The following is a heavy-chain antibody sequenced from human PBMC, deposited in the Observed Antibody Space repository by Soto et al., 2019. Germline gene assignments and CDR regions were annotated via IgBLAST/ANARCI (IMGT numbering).Heavy chain of an antibody. J-gene: IGHJ5*02. V-gene: IGHV3-21*04. CDR1: GFTFSSYN. CDR2: ISSSSTYI. Sequence: EVQLVESGGGLVKPGGSLRLSCAASGFTFSSYNMNWVRQAPGKGLEWVSSISSSSTYIYYADSVKGRFTISRDNAKNSLYLQMNSPRAEDTALYYCARETTYDIFTASYGNWFDPWGQRTLVTVSS. CDR3: ARETTYDIFTASYGNWFDP. D-gene: IGHD3-9*01.